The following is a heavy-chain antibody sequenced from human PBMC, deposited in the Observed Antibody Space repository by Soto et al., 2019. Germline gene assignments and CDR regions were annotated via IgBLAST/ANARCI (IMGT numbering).Heavy chain of an antibody. CDR2: IIPFFGTA. CDR3: AKSAPMDAGDKYYYDF. CDR1: GGPFRTFG. Sequence: SVKVSCKASGGPFRTFGIRWVRQAPGQGLEWMGGIIPFFGTARYSQKFEDRITITADESTNTVYMDLRSLTSEDTAIYYCAKSAPMDAGDKYYYDFWGQGALVTVSS. J-gene: IGHJ4*02. D-gene: IGHD4-17*01. V-gene: IGHV1-69*13.